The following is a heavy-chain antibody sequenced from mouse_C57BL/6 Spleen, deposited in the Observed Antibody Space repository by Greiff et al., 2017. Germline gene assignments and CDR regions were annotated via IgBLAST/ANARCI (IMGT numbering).Heavy chain of an antibody. V-gene: IGHV1-52*01. CDR1: GYTFTSYW. D-gene: IGHD2-5*01. CDR3: AREDDSNVPWFAY. Sequence: QVQLQQPGAELVRPGSSVKLSCKASGYTFTSYWMHWVKQRPIQGLEWIGNIDPSDSETHYNQKFKDKATLTVDKSSSTAYMQLSSLTSEDSAVYYCAREDDSNVPWFAYWGQGTLVTVSA. CDR2: IDPSDSET. J-gene: IGHJ3*01.